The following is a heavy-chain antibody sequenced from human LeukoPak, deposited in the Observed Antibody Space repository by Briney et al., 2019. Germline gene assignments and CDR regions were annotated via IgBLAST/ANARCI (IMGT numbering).Heavy chain of an antibody. V-gene: IGHV1-18*01. J-gene: IGHJ5*02. CDR2: INAYNGNT. CDR3: AREYSSSWYNWFDP. D-gene: IGHD6-13*01. Sequence: ASVKVSCKGSGYTFSSYGLSWVRQAPGQGLEWMGWINAYNGNTNYAQKLQGRVTMTTDTSTSTAYMELRSLRSDDTAVYYCAREYSSSWYNWFDPWGQGTLVTVSS. CDR1: GYTFSSYG.